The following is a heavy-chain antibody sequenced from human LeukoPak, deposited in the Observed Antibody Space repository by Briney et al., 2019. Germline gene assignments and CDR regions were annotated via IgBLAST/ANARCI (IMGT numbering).Heavy chain of an antibody. V-gene: IGHV4-38-2*01. Sequence: SETLSLTCAVSGYSISSGYYWGWIRQPPGKGLEWIGSNYHSGSTYYNPSLKSRVTISVDTSKNQFSLKLSSVTAADTTVYYCARGLDFWSGYPSNWFDPWGQGTLVTVSS. CDR2: NYHSGST. D-gene: IGHD3-3*01. CDR3: ARGLDFWSGYPSNWFDP. CDR1: GYSISSGYY. J-gene: IGHJ5*02.